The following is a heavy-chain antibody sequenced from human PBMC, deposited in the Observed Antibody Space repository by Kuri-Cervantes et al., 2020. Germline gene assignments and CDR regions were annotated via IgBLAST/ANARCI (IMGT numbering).Heavy chain of an antibody. D-gene: IGHD2-2*02. V-gene: IGHV4-39*01. CDR2: LYSSGGA. CDR3: AKPRYTTGWYVSPYV. J-gene: IGHJ6*04. Sequence: SETLSLTCIASGGSIRSGSYYWVWICQPQGKGLEWIGYLYSSGGADYNESLKNQVGISIDKDHNQFSLKLRSVTAADTAVDYCAKPRYTTGWYVSPYVWGRGTTVTVSS. CDR1: GGSIRSGSYY.